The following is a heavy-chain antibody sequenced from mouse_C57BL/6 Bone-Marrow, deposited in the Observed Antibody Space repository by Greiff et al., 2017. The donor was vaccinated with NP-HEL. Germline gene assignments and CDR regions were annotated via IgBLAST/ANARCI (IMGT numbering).Heavy chain of an antibody. J-gene: IGHJ1*03. D-gene: IGHD2-3*01. CDR3: ARRVGWLPWYFDV. Sequence: EVQLQQSGPELVKPGASVKISCKASGYTFTDYYMNWVKQSHGKSLEWIGDINPNNGGTSYNQKFKGKATLTVDKSSSTAYMELRSLTSEDSAVDYCARRVGWLPWYFDVWGTGTTVTVSS. CDR2: INPNNGGT. V-gene: IGHV1-26*01. CDR1: GYTFTDYY.